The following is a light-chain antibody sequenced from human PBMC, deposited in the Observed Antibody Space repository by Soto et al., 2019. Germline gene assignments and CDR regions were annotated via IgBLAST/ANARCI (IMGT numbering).Light chain of an antibody. J-gene: IGKJ2*01. V-gene: IGKV3-15*01. Sequence: EIVMTQSPATLSVSPGQRATLSCRASQSLRSSIAWYQQKPGQAPSILIYGASTRDTGIQASFSGSGSGTEFTLTISSLQLDDFAVYYCQQYKTWPDMYTFGQGTKLEIK. CDR3: QQYKTWPDMYT. CDR2: GAS. CDR1: QSLRSS.